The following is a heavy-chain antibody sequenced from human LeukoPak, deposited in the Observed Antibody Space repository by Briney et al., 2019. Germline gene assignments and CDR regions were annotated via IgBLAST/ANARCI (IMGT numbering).Heavy chain of an antibody. CDR1: GGSFSGYY. D-gene: IGHD6-19*01. V-gene: IGHV4-34*01. CDR3: ARGPFAGYSSGWYRV. CDR2: INHSGST. Sequence: PSETLSLTCAVYGGSFSGYYWSWIRQPPGKGLEWIGEINHSGSTNYNPSLKSRVTISVDTSKNQFSLKLSSETAADTAVYYCARGPFAGYSSGWYRVWGQGTLVTVSS. J-gene: IGHJ4*02.